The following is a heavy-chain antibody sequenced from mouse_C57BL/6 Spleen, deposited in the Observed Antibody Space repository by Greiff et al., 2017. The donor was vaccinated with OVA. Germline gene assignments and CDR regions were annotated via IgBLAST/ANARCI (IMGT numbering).Heavy chain of an antibody. V-gene: IGHV1-50*01. CDR3: AREGPITTADY. Sequence: QVQLQQPGDELVKPGASVKLSCKASGYTFTSYWMQWVKQRPGQGLEWIGEIDPSDSYTNYNQKFKGKATLTVYTSSSTAYMQLSSLTSEDSAVYYCAREGPITTADYWGQGTTLTVSS. J-gene: IGHJ2*01. CDR1: GYTFTSYW. D-gene: IGHD1-1*01. CDR2: IDPSDSYT.